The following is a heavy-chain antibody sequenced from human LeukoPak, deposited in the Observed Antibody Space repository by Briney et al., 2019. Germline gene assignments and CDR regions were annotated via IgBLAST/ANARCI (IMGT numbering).Heavy chain of an antibody. Sequence: PGGSLRLSCAASGFTFSSYAMHWGRQAPGKGLEGVAVISYDGRNKYYADSVKGRFTISRDNSKNTLYLQMNSLRAEDTAVYYCARMHLDYFDYWGQGTLVTVSS. CDR1: GFTFSSYA. V-gene: IGHV3-30*04. CDR3: ARMHLDYFDY. J-gene: IGHJ4*02. CDR2: ISYDGRNK.